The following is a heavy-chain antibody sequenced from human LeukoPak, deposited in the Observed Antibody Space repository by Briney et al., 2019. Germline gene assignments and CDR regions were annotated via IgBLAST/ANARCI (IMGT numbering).Heavy chain of an antibody. V-gene: IGHV1-2*02. Sequence: VASVKVSCKASGYTFTSYYMHWVRQAPGQGLEWMGWINPNSDGTNYAQKFQGRVTMTRDTSISTAYMELSRLRSDDTAVYYCARDGYCSDTSCSGSLDPPYYYYYMDVWGKGTTVTISS. CDR1: GYTFTSYY. CDR3: ARDGYCSDTSCSGSLDPPYYYYYMDV. J-gene: IGHJ6*03. D-gene: IGHD2-2*01. CDR2: INPNSDGT.